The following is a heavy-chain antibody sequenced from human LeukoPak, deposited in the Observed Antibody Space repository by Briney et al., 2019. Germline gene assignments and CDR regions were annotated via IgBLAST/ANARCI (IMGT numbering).Heavy chain of an antibody. Sequence: GGSLRLSCAASGFTFSSYDMHWVRQAPGKGLEWVAFIRYDGSNKYYADSVKGRFTISRDNDKNSLYLQMNSLRVEDTAVYYCARVFRPSLTVFIIRGAFDIWGQGTMVTVSS. D-gene: IGHD3-3*01. J-gene: IGHJ3*02. CDR2: IRYDGSNK. CDR3: ARVFRPSLTVFIIRGAFDI. V-gene: IGHV3-30*02. CDR1: GFTFSSYD.